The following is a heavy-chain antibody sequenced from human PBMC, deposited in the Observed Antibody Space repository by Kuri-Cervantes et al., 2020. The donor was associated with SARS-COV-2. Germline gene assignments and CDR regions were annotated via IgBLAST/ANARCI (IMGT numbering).Heavy chain of an antibody. D-gene: IGHD1-26*01. CDR3: AREEIVGARDAFDI. V-gene: IGHV3-30*02. CDR1: GFTFSSYG. CDR2: IRYDGSNK. Sequence: GGSLRLSCAASGFTFSSYGMHWVRQAPGKGLEWVAFIRYDGSNKNYADSVKGRFTISRDNSKNTLYLQMNSLRAEDTAVYYCAREEIVGARDAFDIWGQGTMVTVSS. J-gene: IGHJ3*02.